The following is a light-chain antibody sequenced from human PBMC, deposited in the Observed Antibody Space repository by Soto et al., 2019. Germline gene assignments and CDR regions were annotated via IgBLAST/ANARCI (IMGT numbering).Light chain of an antibody. J-gene: IGLJ1*01. Sequence: QSALTQPASVSGSPGQSITISCTGTSSDVGNYNYVSWYQQYPGKAPKLMIFEVSDRPSGVSNRFSGSKSGNTASLTISGLQAEDEADYYCSSYISSFSHVFGTGTKVTVL. CDR1: SSDVGNYNY. CDR2: EVS. CDR3: SSYISSFSHV. V-gene: IGLV2-14*01.